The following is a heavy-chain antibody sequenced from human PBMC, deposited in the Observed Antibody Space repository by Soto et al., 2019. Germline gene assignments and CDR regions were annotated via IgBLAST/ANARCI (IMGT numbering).Heavy chain of an antibody. CDR1: EYTFTTYA. Sequence: ALVTVSCTASEYTFTTYAMHCVRQAPGQRLEWMGWINAGNGATKYSQNCQDRVTIARDTSANTACMELSSLRSEDTAVYYCSRDLQYYDSSGYRGFCFDPWGQGILVPVSS. CDR2: INAGNGAT. J-gene: IGHJ5*02. D-gene: IGHD3-22*01. V-gene: IGHV1-3*01. CDR3: SRDLQYYDSSGYRGFCFDP.